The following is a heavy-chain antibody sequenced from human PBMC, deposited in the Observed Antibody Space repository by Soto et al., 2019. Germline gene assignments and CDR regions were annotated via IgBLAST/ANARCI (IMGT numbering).Heavy chain of an antibody. D-gene: IGHD6-19*01. J-gene: IGHJ4*02. CDR3: ARVAYSRYSSGWSPFDY. Sequence: ASVKVSCKASGGTFSSYAISWVRQAPGQGLEWMGGIIPIFGTANYAQKFQGRVTITADESTSTAYMELSSLRSEDTAVYYCARVAYSRYSSGWSPFDYWGQGTLVTVSS. CDR1: GGTFSSYA. CDR2: IIPIFGTA. V-gene: IGHV1-69*13.